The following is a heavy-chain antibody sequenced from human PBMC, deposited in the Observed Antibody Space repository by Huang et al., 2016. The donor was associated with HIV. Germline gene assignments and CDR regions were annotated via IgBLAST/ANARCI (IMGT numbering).Heavy chain of an antibody. V-gene: IGHV1-18*01. CDR2: ISAYNGVT. J-gene: IGHJ3*02. CDR1: GYNFTSYG. D-gene: IGHD2-2*01. CDR3: ARDSPLLGVVIVVVPTAPNAFDI. Sequence: QVQLVQSGVEVKKPGASVKVSCKASGYNFTSYGISWVRQAPGQWLEWMGWISAYNGVTNYAQNVQGRVTMTTDTSTSTAYMELRSLRSDDTAVYYCARDSPLLGVVIVVVPTAPNAFDIWGQGTMVTVSS.